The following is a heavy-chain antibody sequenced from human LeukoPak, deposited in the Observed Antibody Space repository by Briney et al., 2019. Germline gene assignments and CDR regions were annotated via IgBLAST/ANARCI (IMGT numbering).Heavy chain of an antibody. CDR2: IWYDGSNK. D-gene: IGHD5-18*01. V-gene: IGHV3-33*08. CDR1: GFTFSSYA. CDR3: ARDGPLDTAMILGY. Sequence: GGSLRLSCAASGFTFSSYAMHWVRQAPGKGLEWVAVIWYDGSNKYYADSVKGRFTISRDNSKNTLYLQMNSLRAEDTAVYYCARDGPLDTAMILGYWGQGTLVTVSS. J-gene: IGHJ4*02.